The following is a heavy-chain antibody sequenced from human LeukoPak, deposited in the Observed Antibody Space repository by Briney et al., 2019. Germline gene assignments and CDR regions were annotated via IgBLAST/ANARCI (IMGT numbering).Heavy chain of an antibody. V-gene: IGHV3-23*01. Sequence: GGSLRLSCATSRFTFSYHAMSWVRQAPGKGLEWVSSITGSGSSTYYADSVKGRFIISRDNSKNMLFLQMNGLRAEDTAVYYCAKMIVDAGGWGQGTLVTVSS. CDR3: AKMIVDAGG. CDR2: ITGSGSST. D-gene: IGHD2-21*01. CDR1: RFTFSYHA. J-gene: IGHJ4*02.